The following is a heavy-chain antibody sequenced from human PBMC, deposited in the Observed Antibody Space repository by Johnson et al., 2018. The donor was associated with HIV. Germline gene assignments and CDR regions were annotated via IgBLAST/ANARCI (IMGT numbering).Heavy chain of an antibody. CDR2: IYSGGST. D-gene: IGHD2-21*01. Sequence: VQLVESGGGLAKPAWSPRLSCAASGFTVSSNYMSWVRQAPGKGLEWVSVIYSGGSTYYAASVKGRFTIARDNSKNTLYLQMNSLRAEDTAVYYCAGGVNVAFDIWDQGTMVTVSS. V-gene: IGHV3-66*01. J-gene: IGHJ3*02. CDR1: GFTVSSNY. CDR3: AGGVNVAFDI.